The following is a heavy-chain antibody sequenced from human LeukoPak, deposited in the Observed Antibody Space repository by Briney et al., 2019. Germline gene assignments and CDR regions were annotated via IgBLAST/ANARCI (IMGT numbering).Heavy chain of an antibody. Sequence: GGSLRLSCAASGFTFSSYSMNWVRQAPGKGLEWVSLISGDGGTTFYGDSVKGRFTISRDNSKSSLYLQMNSLRVEDTAFYYCAKDIGERGYKDYWGQGTLVTVSS. CDR1: GFTFSSYS. CDR3: AKDIGERGYKDY. D-gene: IGHD5-18*01. CDR2: ISGDGGTT. V-gene: IGHV3-43*02. J-gene: IGHJ4*02.